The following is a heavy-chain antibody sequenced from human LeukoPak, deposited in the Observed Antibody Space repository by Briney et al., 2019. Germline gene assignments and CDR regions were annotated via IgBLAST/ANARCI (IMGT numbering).Heavy chain of an antibody. CDR1: GFTVSSNY. CDR2: IYSGGST. D-gene: IGHD1-26*01. V-gene: IGHV3-66*01. Sequence: GGSLRLSCAASGFTVSSNYMSWVRQAPGKGLEWVSVIYSGGSTYYADSVKGRFTISRDNSKNTLYLQMNSLRAEDTAVYYCARESGSYSPYYYYYYYMDVWGKGTTVTISS. CDR3: ARESGSYSPYYYYYYYMDV. J-gene: IGHJ6*03.